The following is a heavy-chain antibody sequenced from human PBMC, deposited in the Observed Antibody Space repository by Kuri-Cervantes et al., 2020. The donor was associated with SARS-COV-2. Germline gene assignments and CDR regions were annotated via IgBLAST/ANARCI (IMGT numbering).Heavy chain of an antibody. CDR2: FIWNCGNI. J-gene: IGHJ6*04. V-gene: IGHV3-9*01. CDR1: GFTFDDYV. CDR3: ARDGYYGSGSDV. D-gene: IGHD3-10*01. Sequence: GGSLRLSCVVSGFTFDDYVMYCVRQAPGKGLLWVSGFIWNCGNIDYADSVKGRFTICRDYANYSLLLQMNSLRAEDTAVYYCARDGYYGSGSDVWGKGTTVTVSS.